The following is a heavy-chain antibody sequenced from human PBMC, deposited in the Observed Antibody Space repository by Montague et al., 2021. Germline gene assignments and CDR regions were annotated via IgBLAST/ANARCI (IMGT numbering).Heavy chain of an antibody. D-gene: IGHD3-10*01. CDR2: IRVYDGTT. CDR1: GLAFSTET. V-gene: IGHV3-23*01. CDR3: ARDDPLQLYHVVMRRDKKGPYYYGMDV. Sequence: SLSLSCAASGLAFSTETMSWVRQAPGKGLEWVSLIRVYDGTTFYADSVKGRFTISRDNSQNTLYLQMNSLRAEDTAVYYCARDDPLQLYHVVMRRDKKGPYYYGMDVWGQGTTVIVSS. J-gene: IGHJ6*02.